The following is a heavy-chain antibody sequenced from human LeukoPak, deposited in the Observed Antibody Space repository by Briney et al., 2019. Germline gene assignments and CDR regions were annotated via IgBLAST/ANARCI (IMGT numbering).Heavy chain of an antibody. V-gene: IGHV3-48*01. CDR1: GFPLSSYS. J-gene: IGHJ4*02. CDR3: VRVKGSYFDY. Sequence: GVSLRLSCAASGFPLSSYSINWVRQAPGKGLEWVSYISSSGSAIYYVDSVKGRFTVSRDNAKNSLFLQMNSPRAEDTAVYYCVRVKGSYFDYWGQGALVTVSS. D-gene: IGHD2-15*01. CDR2: ISSSGSAI.